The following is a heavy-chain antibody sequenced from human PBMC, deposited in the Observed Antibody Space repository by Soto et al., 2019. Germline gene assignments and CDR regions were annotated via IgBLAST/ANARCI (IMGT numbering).Heavy chain of an antibody. J-gene: IGHJ4*02. CDR3: ARGVSAGDDY. D-gene: IGHD1-26*01. V-gene: IGHV1-8*01. CDR2: MQPSTGRT. Sequence: QVQLVQSGAEVREPGASVKVSCKASGYSFTSLDINWVRQTAGQGLEWMGWMQPSTGRTGYAQKFQGRVTMTRDTSINTAYMELTTLTSDDTAFYYCARGVSAGDDYWGQGTLVTVSS. CDR1: GYSFTSLD.